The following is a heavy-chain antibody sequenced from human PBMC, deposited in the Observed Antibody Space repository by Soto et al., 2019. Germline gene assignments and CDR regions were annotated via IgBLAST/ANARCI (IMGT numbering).Heavy chain of an antibody. V-gene: IGHV5-10-1*01. CDR2: IDPSDSYT. CDR1: GYSFTSYW. CDR3: ARRTISRYGPYGMDV. J-gene: IGHJ6*02. D-gene: IGHD3-16*01. Sequence: GESLKISCKGSGYSFTSYWISWVRQMPGKGLEWMGRIDPSDSYTNYSPSFQGHVTISADKSISTAYLQWSSLKASDTAMYYCARRTISRYGPYGMDVWGQGITVTVSS.